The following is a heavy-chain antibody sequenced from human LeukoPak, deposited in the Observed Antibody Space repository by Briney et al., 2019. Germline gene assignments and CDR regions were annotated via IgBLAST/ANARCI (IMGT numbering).Heavy chain of an antibody. Sequence: GGSLRLSCPASGFTFNNYAMIWVRQAPGKGLEWVSGISGSGGSTYYADSVKGRFRISRDNSKNTLYLQMNGLRVDDTAVCYCAKGVQWAVPGSCLDSWGLGTLVTVSS. CDR3: AKGVQWAVPGSCLDS. CDR1: GFTFNNYA. J-gene: IGHJ4*02. V-gene: IGHV3-23*01. CDR2: ISGSGGST. D-gene: IGHD6-19*01.